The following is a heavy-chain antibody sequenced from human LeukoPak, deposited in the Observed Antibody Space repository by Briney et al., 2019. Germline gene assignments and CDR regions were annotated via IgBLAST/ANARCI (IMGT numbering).Heavy chain of an antibody. Sequence: GGSPRLSFATPVLSFYTSCASTGRQAPGKGLEWVGRIKSNTDGGTTDYAAPVKGRFTISRDDSKNTLYLQMNSLKPDGTPVYSSASACHLHYPLPGYWGQGTLVTVSS. D-gene: IGHD2-15*01. CDR2: IKSNTDGGTT. V-gene: IGHV3-15*01. CDR3: ASACHLHYPLPGY. CDR1: VLSFYTSC. J-gene: IGHJ4*02.